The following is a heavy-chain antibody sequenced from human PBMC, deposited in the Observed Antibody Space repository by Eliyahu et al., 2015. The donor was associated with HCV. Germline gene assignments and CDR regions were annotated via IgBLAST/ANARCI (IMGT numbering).Heavy chain of an antibody. J-gene: IGHJ4*02. CDR2: ISGSGGST. Sequence: EVQLXESGXGLVQPGGSLXLSXAASGFTFSSYAXXWVRQAPGKGXEWVSAISGSGGSTYYADSVKGRFTISRDNSKNTLYLQMNSLRAEDTAVYYCAKMVYAIDPFDYWGQGTLVTVSS. CDR1: GFTFSSYA. CDR3: AKMVYAIDPFDY. V-gene: IGHV3-23*01. D-gene: IGHD2-8*01.